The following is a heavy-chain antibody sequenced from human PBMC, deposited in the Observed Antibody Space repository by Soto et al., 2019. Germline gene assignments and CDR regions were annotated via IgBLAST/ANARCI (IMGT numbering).Heavy chain of an antibody. J-gene: IGHJ4*02. CDR2: IKQDGNEK. V-gene: IGHV3-7*05. CDR3: ARVKSVAGEY. CDR1: GFTFSSYW. D-gene: IGHD2-15*01. Sequence: EVQLVESGGGLVQPGGSLRLSCAASGFTFSSYWMRWVRQAPGKGLEWEANIKQDGNEKVYVDSVKGRFTISRDNAKNSLFLQMNSLTAEDTAVYYCARVKSVAGEYWGQGTLVAVSS.